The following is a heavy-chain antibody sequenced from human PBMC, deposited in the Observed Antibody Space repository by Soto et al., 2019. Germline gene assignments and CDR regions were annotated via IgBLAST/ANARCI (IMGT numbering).Heavy chain of an antibody. CDR1: GGTFSSYA. Sequence: ASVKVSCKASGGTFSSYAISWVRQAPGQGLEWMGGIIPIFGTANYAQKFQGRVTITADESTSTAYMELSSLRSEDTAVYYCARESVGYDFWSGYPRLAYFDPWVQGTLVTVSS. V-gene: IGHV1-69*13. CDR3: ARESVGYDFWSGYPRLAYFDP. J-gene: IGHJ5*02. CDR2: IIPIFGTA. D-gene: IGHD3-3*01.